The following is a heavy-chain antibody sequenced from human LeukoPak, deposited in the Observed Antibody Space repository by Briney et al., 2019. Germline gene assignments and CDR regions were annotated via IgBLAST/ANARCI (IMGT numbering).Heavy chain of an antibody. CDR1: GGSISSSSYC. Sequence: PSETLSLTCTVSGGSISSSSYCWGWLRQPPGKGLEWIGSIYYSGSTYYNPSLKSRVTISVDTSKNQFSLKLSSVTAADTAVYYCARLLYDGDYLWGQGTLVTVSS. J-gene: IGHJ5*02. CDR2: IYYSGST. CDR3: ARLLYDGDYL. V-gene: IGHV4-39*01. D-gene: IGHD4-17*01.